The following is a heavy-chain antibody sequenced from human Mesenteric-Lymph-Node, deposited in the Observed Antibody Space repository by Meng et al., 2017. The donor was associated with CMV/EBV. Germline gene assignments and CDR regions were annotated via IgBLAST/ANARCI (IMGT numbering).Heavy chain of an antibody. CDR3: AKDFTYGISDY. J-gene: IGHJ4*02. CDR1: GFTLSSYA. V-gene: IGHV3-23*01. Sequence: GESLKISCEASGFTLSSYAMSWVRQAPGKGLEWVSTIRVSGSSTYYTDSVKGRFTISRDNAKNSLYLQMNSLRAEDTAVYYCAKDFTYGISDYWGQGTLVTVSS. CDR2: IRVSGSST. D-gene: IGHD1-14*01.